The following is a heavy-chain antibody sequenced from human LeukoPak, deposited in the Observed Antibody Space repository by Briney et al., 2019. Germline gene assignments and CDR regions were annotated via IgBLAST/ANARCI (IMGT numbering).Heavy chain of an antibody. V-gene: IGHV1-69*01. CDR1: GGTFSSYD. D-gene: IGHD2-15*01. CDR3: ARGEVVVVAAKGALSWFDP. Sequence: SVKVSCKASGGTFSSYDISWVRQAPGQGLEWMGGIIPIFGTTNYAQKFQGRVTITADESTSTAYMELISLRSEDTAVYYCARGEVVVVAAKGALSWFDPWGQGTLVTVSS. J-gene: IGHJ5*02. CDR2: IIPIFGTT.